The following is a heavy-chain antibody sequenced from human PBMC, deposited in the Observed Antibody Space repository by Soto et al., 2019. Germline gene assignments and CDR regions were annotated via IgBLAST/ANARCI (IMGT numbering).Heavy chain of an antibody. D-gene: IGHD6-6*01. CDR2: ITDDGSNK. Sequence: QVQLVESGGGVVQPGRSLRLSCAASGFTFSSYSMHWVRQAPGKGLEWVAVITDDGSNKYYADAVKGRFTTSRDNSKRTLYLRMNSLRLEDTAVYYSARVGGTAARRQGLDFWGQGTLVTVSS. V-gene: IGHV3-30-3*01. J-gene: IGHJ4*02. CDR3: ARVGGTAARRQGLDF. CDR1: GFTFSSYS.